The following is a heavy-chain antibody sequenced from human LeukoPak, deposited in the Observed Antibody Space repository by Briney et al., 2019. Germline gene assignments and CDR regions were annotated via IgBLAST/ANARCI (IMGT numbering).Heavy chain of an antibody. Sequence: SETLSLTCAVYGGSFSGYYWSWIRQPPGKGLEWIGEINHSGSTNYNPSLKSRVTISVDTSKNQFSLKLSSVTAADTAVYYCARAPRTYYYYYGMDVWGHGTTVTVSS. J-gene: IGHJ6*02. CDR1: GGSFSGYY. V-gene: IGHV4-34*01. CDR3: ARAPRTYYYYYGMDV. CDR2: INHSGST.